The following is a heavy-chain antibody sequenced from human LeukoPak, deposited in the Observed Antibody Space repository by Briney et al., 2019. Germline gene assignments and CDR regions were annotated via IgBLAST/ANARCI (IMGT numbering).Heavy chain of an antibody. J-gene: IGHJ1*01. Sequence: SQTLSLTCTVSGGSISSGSYYWRWIRQPAGKGLEWIVRIYTSGSTNYNPSLKSRVTISVDTSKNQFSLKLSSVTAADTAVYYCARGGGGDYEEYFQHWGQGTLVTVSS. V-gene: IGHV4-61*02. CDR3: ARGGGGDYEEYFQH. D-gene: IGHD4-17*01. CDR1: GGSISSGSYY. CDR2: IYTSGST.